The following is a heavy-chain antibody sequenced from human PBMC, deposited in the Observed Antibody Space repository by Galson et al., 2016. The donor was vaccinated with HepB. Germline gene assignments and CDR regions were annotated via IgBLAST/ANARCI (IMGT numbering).Heavy chain of an antibody. CDR3: AREARFLHDLDF. CDR2: ISPIRGGT. V-gene: IGHV1-46*01. Sequence: SVKVSCKAFGYTFILYSMVWVRQAPGQGLEWLGKISPIRGGTSYAQKFYDRVTMTTDTATNTVYMELTNLRSEDTAVYYCAREARFLHDLDFWGQGTLVTVSS. D-gene: IGHD5-24*01. J-gene: IGHJ4*02. CDR1: GYTFILYS.